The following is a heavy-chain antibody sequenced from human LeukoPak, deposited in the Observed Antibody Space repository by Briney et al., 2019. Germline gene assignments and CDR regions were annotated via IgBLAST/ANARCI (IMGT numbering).Heavy chain of an antibody. Sequence: PGGSLRLSCAASGFTFSDAWMIWVRQAPGKGLEGVGRIKSRADGGTPDYAAPVTGRFTIPRDDSNGTLFLQMNSLTTEDAAVYYCATQGLLDAFDIWGQGTMVIVSS. CDR2: IKSRADGGTP. V-gene: IGHV3-15*01. CDR1: GFTFSDAW. D-gene: IGHD3-22*01. CDR3: ATQGLLDAFDI. J-gene: IGHJ3*02.